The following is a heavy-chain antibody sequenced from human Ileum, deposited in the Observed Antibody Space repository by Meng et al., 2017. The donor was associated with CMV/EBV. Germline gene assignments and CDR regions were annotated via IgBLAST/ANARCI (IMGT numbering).Heavy chain of an antibody. CDR1: GGSISSEY. Sequence: QVALREAGPGMVKASDTLSRSCDVSGGSISSEYWSWIRQPATKGLEWIGRVYSSGSTDYNPSLQSRVTMSVDTSKNQFSLKLSSVTAADTAVYYCARLRSIAAREVFDYWGQGTLVTVSS. V-gene: IGHV4-4*07. CDR3: ARLRSIAAREVFDY. D-gene: IGHD6-6*01. J-gene: IGHJ4*02. CDR2: VYSSGST.